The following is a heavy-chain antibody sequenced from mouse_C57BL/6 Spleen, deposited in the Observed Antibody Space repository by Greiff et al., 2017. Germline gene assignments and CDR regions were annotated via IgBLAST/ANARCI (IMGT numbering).Heavy chain of an antibody. CDR3: AREGLGLDY. V-gene: IGHV5-16*01. CDR1: GFTFSDYY. D-gene: IGHD3-3*01. CDR2: INYDGSST. J-gene: IGHJ2*01. Sequence: EVKLVESEGGLVQPGSSMKLSCTASGFTFSDYYMAWVRQVPEKGLEWVANINYDGSSTYYLDSLKSRFIISRDNAKNNLYLQMSSLKSEDTATYYCAREGLGLDYWGQGTTLTVSS.